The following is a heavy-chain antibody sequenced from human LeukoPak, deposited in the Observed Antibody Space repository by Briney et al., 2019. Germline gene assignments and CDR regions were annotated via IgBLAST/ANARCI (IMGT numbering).Heavy chain of an antibody. D-gene: IGHD2-15*01. J-gene: IGHJ4*02. CDR2: IWYDGSNK. Sequence: GRSLRLSCAASGFTFSSYGMHWVRQAPGKGLDWVAVIWYDGSNKYYADSVKGRFTISRDNAKNSLYLQMNSLRAEDTAVYYCAGGYCSGGSCYDYFDYWGQGTLVTVSS. V-gene: IGHV3-33*03. CDR1: GFTFSSYG. CDR3: AGGYCSGGSCYDYFDY.